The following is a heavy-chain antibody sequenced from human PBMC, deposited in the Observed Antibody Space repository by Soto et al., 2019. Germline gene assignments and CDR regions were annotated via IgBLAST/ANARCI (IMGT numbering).Heavy chain of an antibody. CDR2: IIPILGIA. J-gene: IGHJ4*02. Sequence: QVQLVQSGAEVKKPGSSVKVSCKASGGTFSSYTISWVRQAPGQGLEWMGRIIPILGIANYAQKFQGRVTISADKSTSTAYMELSSVRSEDTAVYYCARDSNYYGSGAFDYWGQGTLVTVSS. V-gene: IGHV1-69*08. CDR1: GGTFSSYT. D-gene: IGHD3-10*01. CDR3: ARDSNYYGSGAFDY.